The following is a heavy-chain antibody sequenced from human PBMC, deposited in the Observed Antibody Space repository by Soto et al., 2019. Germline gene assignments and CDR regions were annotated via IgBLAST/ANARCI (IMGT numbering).Heavy chain of an antibody. CDR3: VRRLIINHDAFEV. J-gene: IGHJ3*01. D-gene: IGHD3-10*01. Sequence: GESLKISCKGSGYTFTNYWIGWVRQLPGKGLELMGIIYPADSDTRYSPSFQGQVTISADKSISTAYLQWCSLKASDTAIYYFVRRLIINHDAFEVWAQGTMVTVAS. V-gene: IGHV5-51*01. CDR1: GYTFTNYW. CDR2: IYPADSDT.